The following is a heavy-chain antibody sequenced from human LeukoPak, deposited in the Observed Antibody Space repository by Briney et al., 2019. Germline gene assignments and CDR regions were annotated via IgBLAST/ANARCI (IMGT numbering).Heavy chain of an antibody. CDR3: ARDGNRDGDMDV. Sequence: GGSLRLSCADSGFTFSNYNMNWVRQAPGKGLEWVAYISSSSSLIYYAGSVKGRFTVSRDSAKRSLYLQMNSLRAEDTAVYYCARDGNRDGDMDVWGKGTTVTVSS. D-gene: IGHD1-1*01. CDR1: GFTFSNYN. CDR2: ISSSSSLI. V-gene: IGHV3-48*01. J-gene: IGHJ6*03.